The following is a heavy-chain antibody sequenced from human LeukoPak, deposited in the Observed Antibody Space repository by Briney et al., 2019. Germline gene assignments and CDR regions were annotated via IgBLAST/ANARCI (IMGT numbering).Heavy chain of an antibody. D-gene: IGHD2-21*02. CDR3: ARVGATGATADN. CDR1: RYTFTNYS. V-gene: IGHV1-46*01. J-gene: IGHJ4*02. Sequence: ASVKASCKASRYTFTNYSMHWVRQAPGQGLQWMGIINPSGGSTSYAQRFQGRITMTRDMSTSTVYMELSSLRSEDTAVYFCARVGATGATADNWGQGTLVTVSS. CDR2: INPSGGST.